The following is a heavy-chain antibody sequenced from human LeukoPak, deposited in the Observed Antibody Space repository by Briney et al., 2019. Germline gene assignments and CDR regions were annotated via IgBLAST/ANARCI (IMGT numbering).Heavy chain of an antibody. CDR3: VRVGEAMTTTGGSFAY. CDR2: ISYDGSSR. Sequence: PGRSLRLSSAAPGFTFCSSPLHWVRQGPGKGLGWVAAISYDGSSRYSADSVRGRVSISRDTFLNTLYLQMKTPRADDTAGYYCVRVGEAMTTTGGSFAYWGQGTLVTVPS. V-gene: IGHV3-30*04. CDR1: GFTFCSSP. D-gene: IGHD5-24*01. J-gene: IGHJ4*02.